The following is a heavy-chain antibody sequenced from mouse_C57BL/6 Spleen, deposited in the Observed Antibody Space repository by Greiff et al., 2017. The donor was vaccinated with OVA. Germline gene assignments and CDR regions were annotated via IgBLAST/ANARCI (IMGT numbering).Heavy chain of an antibody. CDR1: GYTFTSYW. CDR2: IDPSDSET. D-gene: IGHD1-1*01. Sequence: VQLQQPGAELVRPGSSVKLSCKASGYTFTSYWMHWVKQRPIQGLEWIGNIDPSDSETHYNQKFKDKATLTVDKSSSTAYMQLSSLTSEDSAVYYCALITTVVSSYAMDYWGQGTSVTVSS. J-gene: IGHJ4*01. V-gene: IGHV1-52*01. CDR3: ALITTVVSSYAMDY.